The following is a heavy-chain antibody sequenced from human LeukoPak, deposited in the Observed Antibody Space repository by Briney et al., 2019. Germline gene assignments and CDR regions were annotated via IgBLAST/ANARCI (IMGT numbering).Heavy chain of an antibody. CDR2: IYYSGST. CDR1: GGSISSYY. Sequence: SETLSLTCTVSGGSISSYYWGWIRQPPGKGLEWIGYIYYSGSTYYNPSLKSRVSISVDTSKNQFSLKLTSVTAADTAVYYCARAAMTSVVTGVDYWGQGTLVTVSS. CDR3: ARAAMTSVVTGVDY. V-gene: IGHV4-59*12. J-gene: IGHJ4*02. D-gene: IGHD4-23*01.